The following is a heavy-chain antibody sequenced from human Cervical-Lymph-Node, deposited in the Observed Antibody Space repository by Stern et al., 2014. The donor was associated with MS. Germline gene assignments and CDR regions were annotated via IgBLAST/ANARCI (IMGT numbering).Heavy chain of an antibody. CDR3: ARANYDFWSGYPDFHFYVMDF. Sequence: VQLVESGGGVVQPGRSLRLSCAASGFTFSSYAMHWVRQAPGKGLEWVAVISYGGSNKSQHDSVKGLFAISRDNSKNTLLLQMNSLRAEDTAVYSFARANYDFWSGYPDFHFYVMDFWGQGTTVAVSS. D-gene: IGHD3-3*01. CDR2: ISYGGSNK. J-gene: IGHJ6*02. CDR1: GFTFSSYA. V-gene: IGHV3-30*09.